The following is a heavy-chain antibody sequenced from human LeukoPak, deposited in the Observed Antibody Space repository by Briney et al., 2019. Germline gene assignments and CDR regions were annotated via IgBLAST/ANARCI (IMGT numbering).Heavy chain of an antibody. CDR1: GFTLSSYW. D-gene: IGHD1-1*01. CDR2: INIEGSTT. Sequence: GGSLRLSCAASGFTLSSYWMQWVRRAPGKGLVWVSRINIEGSTTEYADSVKGRFTISRDIALNTLYLQMNSLRVEDTALYYCTRGTTTGTADWFDLWGQGTLVTVSS. CDR3: TRGTTTGTADWFDL. V-gene: IGHV3-74*03. J-gene: IGHJ5*02.